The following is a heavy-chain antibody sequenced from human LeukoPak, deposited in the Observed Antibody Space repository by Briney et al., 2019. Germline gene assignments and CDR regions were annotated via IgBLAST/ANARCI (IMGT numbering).Heavy chain of an antibody. CDR3: AKNPHYDILTGYQGY. D-gene: IGHD3-9*01. CDR1: GFIFSSYA. J-gene: IGHJ4*02. Sequence: GGSMRLSCAASGFIFSSYAMSWVRQAPGKGLEWVSAISSSGGSTYYADSVKGRFTISRDNSKNTLYLQMNSLRAEDTAVYYCAKNPHYDILTGYQGYWGQGTLVTVPS. V-gene: IGHV3-23*01. CDR2: ISSSGGST.